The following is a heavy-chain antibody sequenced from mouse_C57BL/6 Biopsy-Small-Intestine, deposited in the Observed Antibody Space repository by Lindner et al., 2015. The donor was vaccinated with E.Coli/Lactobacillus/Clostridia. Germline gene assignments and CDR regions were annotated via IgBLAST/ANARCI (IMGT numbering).Heavy chain of an antibody. CDR1: GFAFSSSW. V-gene: IGHV1-82*01. Sequence: VQLQESGPELVKPGASVKISCKASGFAFSSSWMHWVKQRPGKGLEWIGRIYPGDGDTDYNEKFKGKATLTADKSSSTAYMQLSSLTSEDSAVYFCARKREGYYSYYVDYWGQGTTLTVSS. J-gene: IGHJ2*01. CDR2: IYPGDGDT. CDR3: ARKREGYYSYYVDY. D-gene: IGHD2-12*01.